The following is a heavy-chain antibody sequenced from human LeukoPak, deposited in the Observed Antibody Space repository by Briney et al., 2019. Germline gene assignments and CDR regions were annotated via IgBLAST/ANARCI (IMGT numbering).Heavy chain of an antibody. CDR1: GYTFTSYY. CDR2: INPSGGST. V-gene: IGHV1-46*01. J-gene: IGHJ5*02. Sequence: ASVKVSCKASGYTFTSYYMHWVRQAPGQGLEWMGIINPSGGSTSYAQKFQGRVTMTRDTSTITVYMELSSLRSEDTAVYYCARDPIPLRYFDWFPLGWFDPWGQGTLVTVSS. D-gene: IGHD3-9*01. CDR3: ARDPIPLRYFDWFPLGWFDP.